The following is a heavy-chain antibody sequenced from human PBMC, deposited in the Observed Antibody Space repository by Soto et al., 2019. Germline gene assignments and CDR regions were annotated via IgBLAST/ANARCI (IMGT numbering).Heavy chain of an antibody. V-gene: IGHV1-3*05. D-gene: IGHD6-19*01. CDR1: GYTFTSYS. Sequence: QVQIVQSGAEEKKPGASVKVSCKASGYTFTSYSMHWVRQAPGQRLEWMGWINVGNGNTKYSQKFQGRVTITTDTSASTACMDLSSLTSEDTAVYYCARERWGSGSRWFDPWDQGTLVTVSS. CDR2: INVGNGNT. J-gene: IGHJ5*02. CDR3: ARERWGSGSRWFDP.